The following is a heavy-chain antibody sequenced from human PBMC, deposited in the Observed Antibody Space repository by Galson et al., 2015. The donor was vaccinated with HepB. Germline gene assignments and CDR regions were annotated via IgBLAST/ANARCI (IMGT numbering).Heavy chain of an antibody. CDR1: GYTFTSYY. J-gene: IGHJ6*02. CDR2: INPSGGST. D-gene: IGHD1-7*01. CDR3: ARTARNWNYFGCMDV. V-gene: IGHV1-46*01. Sequence: SVKVSCKASGYTFTSYYMHWVRQAPGQGLEWMGIINPSGGSTSYAQKFQGRVTMTRDTSTSTVYMELSSLRSDDTAVYYCARTARNWNYFGCMDVWGQGTTVTVSS.